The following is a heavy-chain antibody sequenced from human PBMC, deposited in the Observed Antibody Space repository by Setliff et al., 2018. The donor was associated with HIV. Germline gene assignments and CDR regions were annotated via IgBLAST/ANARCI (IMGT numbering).Heavy chain of an antibody. CDR1: GASISSYY. J-gene: IGHJ5*02. CDR3: ARSSYYYGSGLDS. D-gene: IGHD3-10*01. V-gene: IGHV4-59*01. Sequence: SETLSLTCTVSGASISSYYWSWIRQSPGRGLEWIGHVSSSGSTNYNPSLESRLIISIDTSKSQISLTLTSLTTADTAVYYCARSSYYYGSGLDSWGQGTLVTVS. CDR2: VSSSGST.